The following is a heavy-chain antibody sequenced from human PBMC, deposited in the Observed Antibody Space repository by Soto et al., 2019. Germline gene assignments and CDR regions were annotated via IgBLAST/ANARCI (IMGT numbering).Heavy chain of an antibody. CDR1: GGTFSSYA. CDR2: IIPIFGTA. CDR3: ARDSAQLRGCWFDP. Sequence: QVQLVQSGAEVKKPGSSVKVSCKASGGTFSSYAISWVRQAPGQGLEWMGGIIPIFGTANYAQKFQGRVTITADESTSTAYMELNSLTSEDTAIYYCARDSAQLRGCWFDPWGQGALVTVSS. J-gene: IGHJ5*02. V-gene: IGHV1-69*01. D-gene: IGHD2-8*01.